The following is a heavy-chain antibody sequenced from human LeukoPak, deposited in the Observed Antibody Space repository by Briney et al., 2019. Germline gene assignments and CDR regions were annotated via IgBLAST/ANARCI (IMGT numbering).Heavy chain of an antibody. D-gene: IGHD6-13*01. V-gene: IGHV3-23*01. Sequence: GGSLKLSGAPPGFTFTTYPMTWFPKPPGKGLDWSPTISGTGGSTYYADSVKGQFTISRDNSKNTLYLQMNSLRAEDTAVYYCATHERSTWYGDLDYWGQGTLVTVSS. J-gene: IGHJ4*02. CDR2: ISGTGGST. CDR1: GFTFTTYP. CDR3: ATHERSTWYGDLDY.